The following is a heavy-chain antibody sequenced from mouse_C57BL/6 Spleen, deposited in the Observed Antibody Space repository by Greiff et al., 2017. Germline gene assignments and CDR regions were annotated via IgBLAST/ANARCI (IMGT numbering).Heavy chain of an antibody. Sequence: VQLQQPGAELVRPGSSVKLSCKASGYTFTSYWMDWVKQRPGQGLEWIGNIYPSDSETHYNQKFKDKAKLTVDKSSSTAYMQLSSLTSEDSAVYYCAREGVPLFAYWGQGTLVTVSA. V-gene: IGHV1-61*01. CDR1: GYTFTSYW. CDR2: IYPSDSET. CDR3: AREGVPLFAY. J-gene: IGHJ3*01.